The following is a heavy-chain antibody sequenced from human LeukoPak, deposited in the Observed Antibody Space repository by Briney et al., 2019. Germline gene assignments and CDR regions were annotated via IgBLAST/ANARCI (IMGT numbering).Heavy chain of an antibody. Sequence: SETLSLTCTVPGGSISSGDYYWSWIRQPPGKGLEWIGYIYYSGSTYYNPSLKSRVTISVDTSKNQFSLKLSSVTAADTAVYYCASGSYYDFWSGYYFDYWGQGTLVTVSS. CDR1: GGSISSGDYY. J-gene: IGHJ4*02. D-gene: IGHD3-3*01. CDR3: ASGSYYDFWSGYYFDY. V-gene: IGHV4-30-4*08. CDR2: IYYSGST.